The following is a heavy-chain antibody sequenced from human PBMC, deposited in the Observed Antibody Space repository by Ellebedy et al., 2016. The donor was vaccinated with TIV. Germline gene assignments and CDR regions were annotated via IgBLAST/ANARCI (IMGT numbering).Heavy chain of an antibody. V-gene: IGHV4-34*01. J-gene: IGHJ4*02. D-gene: IGHD6-19*01. CDR3: ARGWASSGWYPHLAY. CDR1: GGSFSAYY. CDR2: ANPGGST. Sequence: MPSETLSLTCAVSGGSFSAYYWTWIRQPPGKGLEWIGEANPGGSTYYNPSLKSRVFISVDTSKNQFSLKLTSVTAADTAVYYCARGWASSGWYPHLAYWGQGTLVTVSS.